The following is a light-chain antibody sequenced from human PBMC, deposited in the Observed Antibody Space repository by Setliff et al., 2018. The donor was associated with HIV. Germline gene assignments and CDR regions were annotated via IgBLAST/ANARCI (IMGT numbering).Light chain of an antibody. J-gene: IGLJ1*01. Sequence: QSVLTQPASVSGSPGQSITISCTGTSSDVGGYNYVSWYQQHPGKAPKLMIYDVSNRPSGVSIRFSGSKSGNTASLTISGLQAEDEADYYCSSYTSSSTLVFGTGTKV. CDR2: DVS. V-gene: IGLV2-14*03. CDR1: SSDVGGYNY. CDR3: SSYTSSSTLV.